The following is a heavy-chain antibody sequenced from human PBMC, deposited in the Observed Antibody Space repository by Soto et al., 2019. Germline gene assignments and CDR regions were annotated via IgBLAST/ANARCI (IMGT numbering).Heavy chain of an antibody. D-gene: IGHD3-10*02. V-gene: IGHV1-46*01. J-gene: IGHJ2*01. Sequence: QGLEWMGIINPSGGSTSYAQKFQGRVTMTRDTSTSTVYMELSSLRSEDTAVYYCVRDFFFQAEDGIRDVRSVSAFLLNRSSDL. CDR2: INPSGGST. CDR3: VRDFFFQAEDGIRDVRSVSAFLLNRSSDL.